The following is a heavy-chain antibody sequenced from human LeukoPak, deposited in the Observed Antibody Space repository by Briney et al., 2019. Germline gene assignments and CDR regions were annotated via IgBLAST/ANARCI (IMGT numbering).Heavy chain of an antibody. CDR3: ASTPPYDFWSGHSYYYYYMDV. Sequence: GASVKVSCKASGYTFTGYYMHWVRQAPGQGLEWMGWINPNSGGTNYAQKFQGRVTMTRDTSISTAYMELSRLRSGDTAVYYCASTPPYDFWSGHSYYYYYMDVWGKGTTVTVSS. J-gene: IGHJ6*03. CDR1: GYTFTGYY. V-gene: IGHV1-2*02. D-gene: IGHD3-3*01. CDR2: INPNSGGT.